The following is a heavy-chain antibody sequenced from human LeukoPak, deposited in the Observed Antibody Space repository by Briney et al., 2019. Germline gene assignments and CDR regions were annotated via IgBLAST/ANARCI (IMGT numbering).Heavy chain of an antibody. Sequence: SETLSLTCAVYGGSCDDYYCSWIRQPPGKGLEWIGEIHPSGIFYHNPSLMSRVTISIDTSKSQFSLRLTSVTAADTAFYYCARGRDRSKTGDHWGQGSRVTVSS. J-gene: IGHJ4*02. D-gene: IGHD5-24*01. CDR2: IHPSGIF. CDR1: GGSCDDYY. CDR3: ARGRDRSKTGDH. V-gene: IGHV4-34*01.